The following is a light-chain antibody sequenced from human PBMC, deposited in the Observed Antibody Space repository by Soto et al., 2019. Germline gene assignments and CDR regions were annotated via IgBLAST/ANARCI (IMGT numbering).Light chain of an antibody. CDR3: QQRYVWPIT. Sequence: DIVLTQSPATLSLSPGERATLSCRASQRIGDYLAWYQQRPGQAPRLLIYDASNRAAGTPARFSGSGSGSDYTLTISSLQPDDFAVYYWQQRYVWPITFGQGTRLDIK. V-gene: IGKV3-11*01. J-gene: IGKJ5*01. CDR2: DAS. CDR1: QRIGDY.